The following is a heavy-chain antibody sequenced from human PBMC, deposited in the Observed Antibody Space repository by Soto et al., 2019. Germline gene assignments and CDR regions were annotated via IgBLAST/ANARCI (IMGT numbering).Heavy chain of an antibody. CDR1: GFSFSNYG. J-gene: IGHJ5*02. CDR2: ISSSSSYM. Sequence: EVQLVESGGGLVKPGGYLSLSCAASGFSFSNYGMNWVRQAPGKVLEWVSYISSSSSYMSYADSVKGQFTISRDNAQNSMYLQMNSLRAEDTAVYYCARSDCTSTSCYVVWFDPWGQGTLVTVSS. V-gene: IGHV3-21*01. CDR3: ARSDCTSTSCYVVWFDP. D-gene: IGHD2-2*01.